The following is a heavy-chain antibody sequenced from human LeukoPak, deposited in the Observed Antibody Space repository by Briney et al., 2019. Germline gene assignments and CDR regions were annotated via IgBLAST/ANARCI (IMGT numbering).Heavy chain of an antibody. V-gene: IGHV4-34*01. CDR1: GGSFSGYY. Sequence: SETLSLTCAVYGGSFSGYYWSWIRQPPGKGLEWIGEINHSGSTNYNPSLKSRVTISVDTSKNQFSLKLSSVTAADTAVYYCARGLPSYCSGGSCHPIWFGPWGQGTLVTVSS. D-gene: IGHD2-15*01. J-gene: IGHJ5*02. CDR2: INHSGST. CDR3: ARGLPSYCSGGSCHPIWFGP.